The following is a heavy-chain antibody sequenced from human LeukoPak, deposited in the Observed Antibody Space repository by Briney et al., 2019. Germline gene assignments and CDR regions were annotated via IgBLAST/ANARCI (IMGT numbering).Heavy chain of an antibody. J-gene: IGHJ3*02. D-gene: IGHD3-10*01. CDR3: ARLIGAFDI. CDR1: AGSISSYY. Sequence: SETLSVTCTGSAGSISSYYWSWILQPSGKGLEWIGYIYYSGSTNYNPSLKSRVTISVDTSKNQFSLKLSSVAAGDTAVYYCARLIGAFDIWGQGTMVTVSS. CDR2: IYYSGST. V-gene: IGHV4-59*08.